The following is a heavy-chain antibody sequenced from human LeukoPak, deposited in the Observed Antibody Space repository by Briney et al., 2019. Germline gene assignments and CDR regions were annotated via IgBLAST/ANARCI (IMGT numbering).Heavy chain of an antibody. Sequence: ASVQVSCKASGGTFSSYAISWVRQAPGQGLEWMGGIIPIFGTANYAQKFQGRVTITADESTSTAYVELSSLRSEDTAVYYCAKASGVVVSYGMDVWGKGTTVTVSS. J-gene: IGHJ6*04. CDR1: GGTFSSYA. CDR2: IIPIFGTA. D-gene: IGHD2-15*01. V-gene: IGHV1-69*13. CDR3: AKASGVVVSYGMDV.